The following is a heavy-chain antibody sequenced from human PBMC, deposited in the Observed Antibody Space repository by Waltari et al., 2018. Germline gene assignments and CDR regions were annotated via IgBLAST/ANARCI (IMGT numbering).Heavy chain of an antibody. Sequence: QLQLQESGPGLVKPSETLSLTCTVSGGSINCTNYFWGWFRQSPGKGLVWIGGFYYSGSTYYNPSLKTRVTISVDTSKSQFSLMLSSVTAADTAVYYCARHEWFGELTNNWFDPWGRGTLVTVSS. V-gene: IGHV4-39*01. CDR3: ARHEWFGELTNNWFDP. J-gene: IGHJ5*02. CDR1: GGSINCTNYF. D-gene: IGHD3-10*01. CDR2: FYYSGST.